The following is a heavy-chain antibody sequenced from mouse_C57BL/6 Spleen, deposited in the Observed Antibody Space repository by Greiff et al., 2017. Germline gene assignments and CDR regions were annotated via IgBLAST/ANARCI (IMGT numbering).Heavy chain of an antibody. CDR1: GYSITSDY. J-gene: IGHJ1*03. Sequence: VQLQQSGPGLAKPSQTLSLTCSVTGYSITSDYWNWIRKFPGNKLEYMGYISYSGSTYYNPSLKSRISITRDTSKNQYYLQLNSVTTEDTATYYCAKNYGSTHWYFDVWGTGTTVTVSS. CDR3: AKNYGSTHWYFDV. V-gene: IGHV3-8*01. D-gene: IGHD1-1*01. CDR2: ISYSGST.